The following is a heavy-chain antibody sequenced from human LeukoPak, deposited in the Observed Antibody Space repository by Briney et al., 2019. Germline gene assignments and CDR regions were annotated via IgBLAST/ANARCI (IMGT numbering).Heavy chain of an antibody. CDR2: IWYDGSNK. J-gene: IGHJ4*02. CDR3: TKDRRGPAAGTWYFDS. V-gene: IGHV3-33*06. Sequence: GGSLRLSCAASGFTFSSYGMHWIRQAPGKGLEWVAVIWYDGSNKYYADSVRGRFTISRDNSKNTVYLQLNSLRAGDTAIYYCTKDRRGPAAGTWYFDSWGQGTLVTVSS. CDR1: GFTFSSYG. D-gene: IGHD6-13*01.